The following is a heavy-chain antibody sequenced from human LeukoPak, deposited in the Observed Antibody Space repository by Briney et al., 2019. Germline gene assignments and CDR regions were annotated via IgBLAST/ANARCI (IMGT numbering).Heavy chain of an antibody. CDR3: ARGIDSSGLDAFDI. CDR1: GYTFTSYD. J-gene: IGHJ3*02. Sequence: ASVKVSCKASGYTFTSYDINWVRQATGQGLEWMGWMNPNSGNTGYAQKFQGRVTMTRNTSISTAYMELCSLRSEDTAVYYCARGIDSSGLDAFDIWGQGTMVTVSS. CDR2: MNPNSGNT. V-gene: IGHV1-8*02. D-gene: IGHD3-22*01.